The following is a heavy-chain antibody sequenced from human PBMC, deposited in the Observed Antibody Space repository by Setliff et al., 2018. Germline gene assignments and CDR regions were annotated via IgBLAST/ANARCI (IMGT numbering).Heavy chain of an antibody. CDR1: GYRFTTYW. CDR2: IWPGDSDT. V-gene: IGHV5-51*01. D-gene: IGHD2-15*01. CDR3: ARRAAAHDWFDP. J-gene: IGHJ5*02. Sequence: ESLKISCKGSGYRFTTYWIGWVRQMPGKGLEWMGTIWPGDSDTRYSPSFRGQVTISADKSISTAYLQWSSLKASDTAIYYCARRAAAHDWFDPWGQGTLVTVSS.